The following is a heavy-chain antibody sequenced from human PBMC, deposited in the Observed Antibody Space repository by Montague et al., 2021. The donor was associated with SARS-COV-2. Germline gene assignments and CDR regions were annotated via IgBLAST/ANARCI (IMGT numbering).Heavy chain of an antibody. CDR1: GGSISSGSYY. D-gene: IGHD3-9*01. Sequence: TLSITCTVSGGSISSGSYYWNWIRQPAGKGLEWIGRIYTSGSTNYNPSLKSRVTISVDTSKNQFSLKLSSVTAADTAVYYCARESLHLTGYYNDYFDYWGQGTLVTVSS. CDR2: IYTSGST. J-gene: IGHJ4*02. CDR3: ARESLHLTGYYNDYFDY. V-gene: IGHV4-61*02.